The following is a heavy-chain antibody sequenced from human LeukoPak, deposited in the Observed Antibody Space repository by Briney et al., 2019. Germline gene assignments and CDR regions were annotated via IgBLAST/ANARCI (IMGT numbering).Heavy chain of an antibody. J-gene: IGHJ4*02. Sequence: GGSLRLSCAASGFTFSSYWMNWVRQAPGKGLEWVANIKQDGSEKYYVDSVKGRFTISRDNAKNSLYLQMNSLRAEDTAVYYCAREWELLWGYFDYWGQGTLVTVSS. CDR3: AREWELLWGYFDY. CDR1: GFTFSSYW. V-gene: IGHV3-7*01. CDR2: IKQDGSEK. D-gene: IGHD1-26*01.